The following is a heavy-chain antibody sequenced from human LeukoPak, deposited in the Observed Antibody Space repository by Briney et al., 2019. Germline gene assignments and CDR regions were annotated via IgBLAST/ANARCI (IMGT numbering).Heavy chain of an antibody. D-gene: IGHD1-26*01. V-gene: IGHV3-21*01. Sequence: GGSLRLSCAASGFTFSTYSMNWVRQAPGKGLQWVSSISSSSSYIFYADSVKGRFTISRDNAKNSLFLQMNSLRAEDTAVYYCARVNDGYSGSNYYYYGLDVWGQGTTVTVS. J-gene: IGHJ6*02. CDR3: ARVNDGYSGSNYYYYGLDV. CDR2: ISSSSSYI. CDR1: GFTFSTYS.